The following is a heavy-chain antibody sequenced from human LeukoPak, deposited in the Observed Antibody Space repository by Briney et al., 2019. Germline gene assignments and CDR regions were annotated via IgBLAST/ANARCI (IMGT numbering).Heavy chain of an antibody. J-gene: IGHJ2*01. CDR1: GFTFSSYN. V-gene: IGHV3-21*01. CDR3: ARDLGYCSGGSCLYWYFDL. CDR2: ISSSSSYI. D-gene: IGHD2-15*01. Sequence: GGSLRLSCTASGFTFSSYNMNWVRQAPGQGLEWVSSISSSSSYIYYADSVQGRFTISRDNAKNSLYLQMNSLRAEDTAVYYCARDLGYCSGGSCLYWYFDLWGRGTLVTVSS.